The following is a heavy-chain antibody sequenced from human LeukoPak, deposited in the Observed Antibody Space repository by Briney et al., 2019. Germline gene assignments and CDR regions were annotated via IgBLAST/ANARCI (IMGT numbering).Heavy chain of an antibody. V-gene: IGHV1-2*02. CDR3: ARFSTRGWHFDY. J-gene: IGHJ4*02. CDR2: IIPNSGGT. CDR1: GYTFTDYY. D-gene: IGHD6-19*01. Sequence: ASVKVSCKASGYTFTDYYMYWVRQAPGQGLEWMGWIIPNSGGTDYAQRFQGRVTMTRDTSITTAYMELSSPRSDDTAVYYCARFSTRGWHFDYWGQGTLVTVSS.